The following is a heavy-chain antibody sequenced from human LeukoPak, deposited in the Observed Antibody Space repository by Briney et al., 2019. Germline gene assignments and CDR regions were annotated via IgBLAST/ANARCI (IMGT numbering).Heavy chain of an antibody. J-gene: IGHJ4*02. Sequence: ASVKVSCKASGYTFTGYYMHWVRQAPGQGLEWMGWISAYNGNTNYAQKLQGRVTMTTDTSTSTAYMELRSLRSDDTAVYYCARGARDIVAYIFDYWGQGTLVTVSS. CDR1: GYTFTGYY. CDR2: ISAYNGNT. CDR3: ARGARDIVAYIFDY. V-gene: IGHV1-18*04. D-gene: IGHD5-12*01.